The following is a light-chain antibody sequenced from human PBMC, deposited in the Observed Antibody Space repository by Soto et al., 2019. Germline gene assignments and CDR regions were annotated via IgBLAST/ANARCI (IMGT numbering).Light chain of an antibody. J-gene: IGKJ1*01. CDR1: QTVLFASNNKNF. V-gene: IGKV4-1*01. CDR2: WAS. Sequence: DIVMTQSPESLAVSLGGRATVHCKSSQTVLFASNNKNFLAWYQHKVGQPPKLLINWASIRESGVPDRFSGRGSGSDFTLTISNLQAEDVAVYYCQQYYSGPPTLGQGTKVDTK. CDR3: QQYYSGPPT.